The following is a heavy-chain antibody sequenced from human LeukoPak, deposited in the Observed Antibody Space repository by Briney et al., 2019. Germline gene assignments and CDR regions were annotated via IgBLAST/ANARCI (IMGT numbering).Heavy chain of an antibody. CDR1: GFDLSNYG. J-gene: IGHJ4*02. V-gene: IGHV3-33*01. CDR3: ARGTGAKRYYFDL. Sequence: GMSLRLSCAVSGFDLSNYGMHWVRQAPGKGLEWVTVIWYDGSNRYYADSVKGRITISRDTSENTVSLQISNVKVDDTAIYYCARGTGAKRYYFDLWGQGILVTVSS. CDR2: IWYDGSNR.